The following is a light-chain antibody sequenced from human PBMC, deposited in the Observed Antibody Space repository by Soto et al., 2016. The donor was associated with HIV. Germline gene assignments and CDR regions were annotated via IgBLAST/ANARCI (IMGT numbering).Light chain of an antibody. Sequence: DIVMTQTPLSLSVTPGQPASISCKSNQSLLHRDGKTSLSWYLQRPGQPPHLLIYEVSNRFSGVPNRFGGSGSGTDFTLEISRVEAEDVGLYYCTQNXYLPHFGQGTKL. CDR2: EVS. V-gene: IGKV2D-29*01. CDR3: TQNXYLPH. CDR1: QSLLHRDGKTS. J-gene: IGKJ2*01.